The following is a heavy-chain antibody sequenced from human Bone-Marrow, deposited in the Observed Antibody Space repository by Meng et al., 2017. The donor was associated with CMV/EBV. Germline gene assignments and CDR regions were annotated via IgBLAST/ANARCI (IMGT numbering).Heavy chain of an antibody. CDR2: IYYSGST. V-gene: IGHV4-39*01. J-gene: IGHJ4*02. CDR3: ARLDRWFGERG. CDR1: GGSISSSSYY. D-gene: IGHD3-10*01. Sequence: GSLRLSCTVSGGSISSSSYYWGWIRQPPGKGLEWIGSIYYSGSTYYNPSLKSRVTISVDTSKNQFSLKLNSVTAADTAVYYCARLDRWFGERGWGQGTLVTVSS.